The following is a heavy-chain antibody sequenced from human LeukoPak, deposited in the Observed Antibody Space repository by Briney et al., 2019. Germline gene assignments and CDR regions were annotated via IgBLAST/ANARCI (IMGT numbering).Heavy chain of an antibody. V-gene: IGHV1-2*02. CDR2: INPNRGDT. CDR1: GYTFTNYY. CDR3: TRDLLGFATTPLSD. Sequence: ASVKVSCKASGYTFTNYYMHWARQAPGHGLEWMGWINPNRGDTNYAQKFQGRVTMTRDTSISTAFMELTRLTSDDTAVYYCTRDLLGFATTPLSDWGQGTLVTVSS. J-gene: IGHJ4*02. D-gene: IGHD4-17*01.